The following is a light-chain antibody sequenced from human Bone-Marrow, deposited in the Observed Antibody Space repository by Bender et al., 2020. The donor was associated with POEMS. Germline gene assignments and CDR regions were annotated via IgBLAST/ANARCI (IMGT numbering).Light chain of an antibody. CDR3: CSYAGSSTFWV. CDR1: SSDVGDYDY. CDR2: EGS. V-gene: IGLV2-23*01. J-gene: IGLJ3*02. Sequence: QSALTQPRSVSGSPGQSVTISCTGTSSDVGDYDYVSWYQCHPGKAPKLMIYEGSKRPSGVSNRFSGSKSGNTASLTISGLQAEDEADYYCCSYAGSSTFWVFGGGTKLTVL.